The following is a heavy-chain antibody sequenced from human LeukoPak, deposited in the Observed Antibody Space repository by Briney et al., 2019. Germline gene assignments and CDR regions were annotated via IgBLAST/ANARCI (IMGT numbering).Heavy chain of an antibody. Sequence: GGSLRLSCAASGFTVSSNYMSWVRQAPGKGLEWVANIKQDGSEKYYADSVKGRFTISRDNAKNSLYLQMNSLRAEDTAVYYCARDLYYYDSSGYSYYFDYWGQGTLVTVSS. CDR3: ARDLYYYDSSGYSYYFDY. CDR2: IKQDGSEK. V-gene: IGHV3-7*01. J-gene: IGHJ4*02. CDR1: GFTVSSNY. D-gene: IGHD3-22*01.